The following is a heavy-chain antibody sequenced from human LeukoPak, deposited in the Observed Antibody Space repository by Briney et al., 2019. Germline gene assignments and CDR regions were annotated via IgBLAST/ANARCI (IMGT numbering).Heavy chain of an antibody. V-gene: IGHV4-59*12. CDR1: DDSITMYY. CDR2: VDHTGST. Sequence: SETLSLTCSVSDDSITMYYWTWIRQPPGKGLEWIGYVDHTGSTNFNPSLNGRVSISRDTTKNLFSLRLSSVTAADTAVYYCARVRQTVDLRFYYYYMDVWGKGTTVTISS. J-gene: IGHJ6*03. D-gene: IGHD3-16*01. CDR3: ARVRQTVDLRFYYYYMDV.